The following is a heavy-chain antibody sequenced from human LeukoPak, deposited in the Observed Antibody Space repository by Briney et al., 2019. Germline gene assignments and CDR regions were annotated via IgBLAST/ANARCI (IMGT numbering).Heavy chain of an antibody. CDR3: ARFIGSGWYGNWFDP. V-gene: IGHV4-34*01. CDR2: INHSGST. CDR1: GGSFSGYY. Sequence: EPSETLSLTCAVYGGSFSGYYWSWIRQPPGKGLEWIGEINHSGSTNYNPSLKSRVTISVDTSKNQFSLKLSSVTAADTAVYYCARFIGSGWYGNWFDPWGQGTPVTVSS. J-gene: IGHJ5*02. D-gene: IGHD6-19*01.